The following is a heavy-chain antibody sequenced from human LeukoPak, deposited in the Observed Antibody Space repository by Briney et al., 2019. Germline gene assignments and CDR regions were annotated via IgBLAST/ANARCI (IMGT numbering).Heavy chain of an antibody. J-gene: IGHJ4*02. CDR1: GFTFSSYS. D-gene: IGHD3-10*01. CDR2: VSYSSSTI. Sequence: GGSLRLSCAASGFTFSSYSMNWVRQAPGKGLEWISYVSYSSSTIYYADSVKGRFTISRDNAKNSLYLQMNSLRDEDTAVYYCARDAHIARGVHPLDYWGQGTLVTVSS. V-gene: IGHV3-48*02. CDR3: ARDAHIARGVHPLDY.